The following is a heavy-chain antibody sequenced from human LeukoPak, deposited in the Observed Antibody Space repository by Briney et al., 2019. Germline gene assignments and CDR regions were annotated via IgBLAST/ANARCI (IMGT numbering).Heavy chain of an antibody. CDR3: ASPRSITIFGVVRSNSFDY. J-gene: IGHJ4*02. V-gene: IGHV4-61*02. CDR1: GGSISSGSYY. CDR2: IYTSGST. Sequence: SQTLSLTCTVSGGSISSGSYYWSWIRQPAGKGLEWIGRIYTSGSTNYNPSLKSRVTISVDTSKNQFSLKLSSVTAADTAVYYCASPRSITIFGVVRSNSFDYWGQGTLVTVSS. D-gene: IGHD3-3*01.